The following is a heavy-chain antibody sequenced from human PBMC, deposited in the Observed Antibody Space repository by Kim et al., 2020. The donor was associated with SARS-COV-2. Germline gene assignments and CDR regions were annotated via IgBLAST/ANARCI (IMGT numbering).Heavy chain of an antibody. V-gene: IGHV3-21*01. D-gene: IGHD3-16*01. CDR1: GFIFSRYS. CDR2: ISKGSNHI. Sequence: GGSLRLSCVASGFIFSRYSMNWFRQAPGKGLEWVSSISKGSNHIYHADSFKGRVIISRDNAKNTTFLHINSLRPADTAVYFCARDLWDRESPGLDFWGQGTLVTV. J-gene: IGHJ4*01. CDR3: ARDLWDRESPGLDF.